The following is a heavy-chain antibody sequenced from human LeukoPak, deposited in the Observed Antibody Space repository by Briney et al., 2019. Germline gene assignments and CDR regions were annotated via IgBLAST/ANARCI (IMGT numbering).Heavy chain of an antibody. D-gene: IGHD2-2*01. CDR1: GYTFTSYY. CDR3: ARALTENIVVVPAAMSNFDY. V-gene: IGHV1-46*01. J-gene: IGHJ4*02. CDR2: INPSGGNT. Sequence: GASVKVSCKASGYTFTSYYMHWVRQAPGQGLEWMGIINPSGGNTSYAQKFQGRVTMTRDTSTSTVYMELSSLRSEDTAVYYCARALTENIVVVPAAMSNFDYWGQGTLVTVSS.